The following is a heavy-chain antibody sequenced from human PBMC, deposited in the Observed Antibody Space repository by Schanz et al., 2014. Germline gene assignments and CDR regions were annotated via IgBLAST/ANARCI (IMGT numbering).Heavy chain of an antibody. CDR3: ARDGWQQMVFLVWYFDL. D-gene: IGHD6-13*01. CDR1: GFTFSPYA. CDR2: ISDDGSNI. Sequence: QVHLVESGGGVVQPGRSLRLSCATSGFTFSPYAIHWVRQSPGKGLEWVAVISDDGSNIFYGDSVRGRFTISRDNAKNSLYLQMNSLRAEDTAVYYCARDGWQQMVFLVWYFDLWGRGTLVTVSS. V-gene: IGHV3-30*03. J-gene: IGHJ2*01.